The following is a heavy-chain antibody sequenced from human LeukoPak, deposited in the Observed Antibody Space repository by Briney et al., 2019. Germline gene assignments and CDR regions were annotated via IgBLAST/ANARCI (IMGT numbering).Heavy chain of an antibody. CDR2: IYSDGSSK. V-gene: IGHV3-74*01. CDR1: GFTFSSYW. CDR3: ARGEYCSGGSCYSAAFDI. Sequence: VGSLRLSCAASGFTFSSYWMHWVRQAPGKGLVWVSRIYSDGSSKNYADSVKGRFTISRDNAKNTLYLQMNSLRAEDTAVYYCARGEYCSGGSCYSAAFDIWGQGTMVTVSS. D-gene: IGHD2-15*01. J-gene: IGHJ3*02.